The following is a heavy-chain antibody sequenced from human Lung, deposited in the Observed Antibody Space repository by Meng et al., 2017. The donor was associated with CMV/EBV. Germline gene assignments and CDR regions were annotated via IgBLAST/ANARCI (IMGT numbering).Heavy chain of an antibody. J-gene: IGHJ6*02. V-gene: IGHV3-66*02. CDR2: IYSGGST. D-gene: IGHD6-25*01. CDR3: SRDLESFGSGGYFGIDV. Sequence: GESLKISCAASGSTVSDNYMSWVRQAPGKGLEWVSVIYSGGSTYYADSVKGRFTITRDNSKNTLYLQMNSMRAEDTAVYYCSRDLESFGSGGYFGIDVWGQGTTVTVSS. CDR1: GSTVSDNY.